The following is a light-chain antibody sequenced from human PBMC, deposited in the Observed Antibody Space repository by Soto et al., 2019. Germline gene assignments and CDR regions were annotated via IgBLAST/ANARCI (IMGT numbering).Light chain of an antibody. Sequence: EIVMTQSPSTLSVSPWERFTLSFRASQSVSSNLAWYQQKPGQAPRLLIYGASTRATGIPARFSGSGSGTEFTLTISSLEPEDFAVYYCQQRSNWLTFGGGTKVDI. CDR3: QQRSNWLT. CDR2: GAS. J-gene: IGKJ4*01. V-gene: IGKV3-15*01. CDR1: QSVSSN.